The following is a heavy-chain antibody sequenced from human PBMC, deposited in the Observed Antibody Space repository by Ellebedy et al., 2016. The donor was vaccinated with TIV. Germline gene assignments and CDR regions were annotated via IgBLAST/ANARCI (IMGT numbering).Heavy chain of an antibody. CDR3: ARQCRYTYAMTPYVS. CDR1: GGTFNNDI. V-gene: IGHV1-69*02. CDR2: FMPILGLA. J-gene: IGHJ5*02. Sequence: AASVKVSCKASGGTFNNDIINWVLQAHRQGLEWMGRFMPILGLANYAQKFQVRVTVTADKSTSTAYMQLNSLTSEDTAIYYCARQCRYTYAMTPYVSWGQGTVVTVSS. D-gene: IGHD2-2*01.